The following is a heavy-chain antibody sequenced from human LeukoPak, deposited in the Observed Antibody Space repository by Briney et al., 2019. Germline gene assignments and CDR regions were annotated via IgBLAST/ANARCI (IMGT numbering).Heavy chain of an antibody. Sequence: SETLSLTCAVSGGSISSGGYSWSWIRQPPGKGLEWIGYIYHSGSTYYNPSLKSRVTISVDRSKNQFSLKLSSVTAADTAVYYCARDIRLLWFGELNGNAFDIWGQGTMVTVSS. V-gene: IGHV4-30-2*01. D-gene: IGHD3-10*01. CDR2: IYHSGST. J-gene: IGHJ3*02. CDR3: ARDIRLLWFGELNGNAFDI. CDR1: GGSISSGGYS.